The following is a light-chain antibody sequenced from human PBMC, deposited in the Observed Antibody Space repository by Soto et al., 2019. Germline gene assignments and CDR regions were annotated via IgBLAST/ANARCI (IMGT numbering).Light chain of an antibody. CDR2: AAS. CDR3: QKYNSARWT. CDR1: QGISSY. V-gene: IGKV1-27*01. Sequence: DIQMTQSPSSLSVSVGDRVTITCRASQGISSYLGWYQQKPGKAPNLLIYAASTLQSGVPSRFSGSGSGTDFTLTISSLQPEDVATYYCQKYNSARWTFCQGTKVDIK. J-gene: IGKJ1*01.